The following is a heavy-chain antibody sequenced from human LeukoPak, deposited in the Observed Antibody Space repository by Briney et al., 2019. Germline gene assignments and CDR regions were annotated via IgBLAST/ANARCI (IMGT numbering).Heavy chain of an antibody. CDR3: ARDVGGYYYYYMDV. CDR2: ISAYNGNT. J-gene: IGHJ6*03. Sequence: ASVKVSCKASGYTFTSYGISWVRQAPGQGLEWMGWISAYNGNTNYAQKLQGRVTMTTDTSTSTAYMELRSLRSDDTAVYYCARDVGGYYYYYMDVWGKGTTVTVSS. V-gene: IGHV1-18*01. CDR1: GYTFTSYG. D-gene: IGHD3-16*01.